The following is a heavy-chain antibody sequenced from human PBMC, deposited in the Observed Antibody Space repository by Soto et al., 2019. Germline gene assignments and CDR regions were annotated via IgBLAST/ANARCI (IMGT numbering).Heavy chain of an antibody. Sequence: PSETLSLTCTVSGASLNSDYWSWIRQSPGKGLEWIGYIYHMGGTDYNPSLKSRATISIDKSKNQFSLNLRSVTAADTAVYFCARFTYNSGFNWFEPWGQGTQGTV. CDR1: GASLNSDY. V-gene: IGHV4-59*03. CDR3: ARFTYNSGFNWFEP. J-gene: IGHJ5*02. CDR2: IYHMGGT. D-gene: IGHD6-19*01.